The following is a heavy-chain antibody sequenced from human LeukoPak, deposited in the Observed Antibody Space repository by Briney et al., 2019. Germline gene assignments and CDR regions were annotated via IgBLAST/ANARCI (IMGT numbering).Heavy chain of an antibody. D-gene: IGHD2/OR15-2a*01. CDR3: VRQISSY. CDR2: INSNSGAT. J-gene: IGHJ4*02. V-gene: IGHV1-2*02. Sequence: GASVKVSCKASGYTFTDYYIHWVRQAPGQRLEWMGWINSNSGATNYAQNFQGRVTMTRDTPISTAYIELSRLTSDDTAVYYCVRQISSYWGQGTLVTVSS. CDR1: GYTFTDYY.